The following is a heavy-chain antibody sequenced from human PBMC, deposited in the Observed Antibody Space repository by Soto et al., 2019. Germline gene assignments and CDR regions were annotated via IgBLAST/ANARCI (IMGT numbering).Heavy chain of an antibody. CDR1: GFTFSSYS. D-gene: IGHD1-1*01. J-gene: IGHJ5*01. V-gene: IGHV3-21*01. CDR2: ISSSSSYV. Sequence: EVQPVESGGGLVKPGGSLRLSCAASGFTFSSYSMNWVRQAPGKGLEWVSSISSSSSYVYYADSVKGRFTISRDNAKNSLYLQMNSLTAEDTAVYYCARDRHETTALAPYNWFESWGQGTLVTVSS. CDR3: ARDRHETTALAPYNWFES.